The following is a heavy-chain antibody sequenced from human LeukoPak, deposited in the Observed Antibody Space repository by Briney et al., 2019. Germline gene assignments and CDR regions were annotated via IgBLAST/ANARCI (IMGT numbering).Heavy chain of an antibody. CDR1: GGSISSSSYY. V-gene: IGHV4-39*01. J-gene: IGHJ4*02. D-gene: IGHD3-10*01. CDR2: IYYSGST. Sequence: SETLSLTCTVSGGSISSSSYYWGWIRQPPGKGLEWIGSIYYSGSTYYNPSLKSRVTISVDTSKNQFSLKLSSVTAADTAVYYCAVYGLASEYYFDYWGQGTLVTVSS. CDR3: AVYGLASEYYFDY.